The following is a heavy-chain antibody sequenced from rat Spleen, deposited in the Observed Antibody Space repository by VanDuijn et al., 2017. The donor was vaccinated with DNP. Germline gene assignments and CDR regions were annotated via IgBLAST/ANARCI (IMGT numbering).Heavy chain of an antibody. Sequence: EVQLVESGGGLVQPGRSLKLSCAASGFTFSNYGMAWVRQAPTKGLEWVATISYDGSRTYYGDYVKGRFTITRENAKITLHLQMDSLRAEDTATYYCARQDPFDYWGQGVMVTVSS. CDR1: GFTFSNYG. J-gene: IGHJ2*01. CDR3: ARQDPFDY. V-gene: IGHV5-29*01. CDR2: ISYDGSRT.